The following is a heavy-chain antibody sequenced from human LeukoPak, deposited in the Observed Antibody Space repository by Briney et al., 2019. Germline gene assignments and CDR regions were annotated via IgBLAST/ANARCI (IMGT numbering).Heavy chain of an antibody. CDR1: GDSVSSNRVT. J-gene: IGHJ5*02. D-gene: IGHD2-2*01. Sequence: SQTLSLTCAISGDSVSSNRVTWNWIRQSPSRGLEWLGRTYYRSTWYNDYAVSVRDRITVNPDTSKNQFSLHLNSVTPEDTAVYYCARRLTQYDCFDPWGQGILVTVSS. CDR2: TYYRSTWYN. CDR3: ARRLTQYDCFDP. V-gene: IGHV6-1*01.